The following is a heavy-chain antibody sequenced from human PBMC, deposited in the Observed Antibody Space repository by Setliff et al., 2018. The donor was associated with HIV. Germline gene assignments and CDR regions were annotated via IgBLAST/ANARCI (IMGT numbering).Heavy chain of an antibody. D-gene: IGHD1-26*01. Sequence: ASVKVSCKASGYTFTSYGISWVRQAPGQGLEWMGWISAYNGNTNYAQKLQGRVTMTTDTSTGTAYMELRSVRSDDTAVYYCARGDSGSYPQQDALDSGGKGRMVSVS. CDR2: ISAYNGNT. V-gene: IGHV1-18*01. CDR3: ARGDSGSYPQQDALDS. CDR1: GYTFTSYG. J-gene: IGHJ3*02.